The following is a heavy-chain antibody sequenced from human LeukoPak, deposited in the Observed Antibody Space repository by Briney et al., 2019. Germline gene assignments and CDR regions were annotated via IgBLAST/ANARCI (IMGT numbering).Heavy chain of an antibody. CDR1: GFTFSSYA. J-gene: IGHJ5*01. V-gene: IGHV3-30-3*01. CDR2: ISYDGSNK. CDR3: ARVAVSGPTGWFDS. D-gene: IGHD2-8*02. Sequence: GGSLRLSCAASGFTFSSYAMHWVRQAPGKGLEWVAVISYDGSNKYYADSVKGRFTISRDNVDNVVYLEMNSLGAEDTATYYCARVAVSGPTGWFDSWGQGTLVIVSS.